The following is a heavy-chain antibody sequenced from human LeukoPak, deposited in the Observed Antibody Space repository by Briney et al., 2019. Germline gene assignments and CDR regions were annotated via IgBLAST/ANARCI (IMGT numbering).Heavy chain of an antibody. Sequence: ASVKVSCKASGGTFSSYAISWVRQAPGQGLEWMGWINPNSGGTNYAQKFQGRVTMTRDTSISTAYMELSRLRSDDTAVYYCARGGPPLLRFLEWLGYWGQGTLVTVSS. CDR1: GGTFSSYA. CDR2: INPNSGGT. D-gene: IGHD3-3*01. CDR3: ARGGPPLLRFLEWLGY. J-gene: IGHJ4*02. V-gene: IGHV1-2*02.